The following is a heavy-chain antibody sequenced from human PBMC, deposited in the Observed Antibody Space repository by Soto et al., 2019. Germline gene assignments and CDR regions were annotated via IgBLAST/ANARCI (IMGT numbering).Heavy chain of an antibody. J-gene: IGHJ4*02. CDR3: AKSYSSPRY. CDR1: GFTFSSYG. V-gene: IGHV3-30*18. D-gene: IGHD6-19*01. CDR2: ISYDGSNK. Sequence: GGSLRLSCAASGFTFSSYGMHWVRQAPGKGLEWVAVISYDGSNKYYADSVKGRFTISRDNSKNTLYLQMNSLRAEDTAVYYCAKSYSSPRYWGQGTLVTVSS.